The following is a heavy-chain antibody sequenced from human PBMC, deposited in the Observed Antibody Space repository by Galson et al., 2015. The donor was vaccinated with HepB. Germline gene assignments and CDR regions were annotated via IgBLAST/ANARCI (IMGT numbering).Heavy chain of an antibody. V-gene: IGHV1-3*01. D-gene: IGHD6-13*01. CDR1: GYTFTSYA. Sequence: SVKVSCKASGYTFTSYAMHWVRQAPGRRLEWMGWINAGNGNTKYSQKFQGRVTITRDTSASTAYMELSSLRSEDTAVYYCARGGQQLVVGGWFDPWGQGTLVTVSS. CDR2: INAGNGNT. CDR3: ARGGQQLVVGGWFDP. J-gene: IGHJ5*02.